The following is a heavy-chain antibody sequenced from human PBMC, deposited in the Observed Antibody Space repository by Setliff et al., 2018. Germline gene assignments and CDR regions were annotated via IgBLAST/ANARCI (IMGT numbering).Heavy chain of an antibody. J-gene: IGHJ3*02. V-gene: IGHV4-30-2*01. CDR1: GGSISSGGYS. CDR2: IYHSGST. Sequence: PSETLPLTCAVSGGSISSGGYSWSWIRQPPGKGLEWIGYIYHSGSTYYNPSLKSRVTISVDRSKNQFSLKLSSVTAADTAVYYCARDGITFGGVIADRGAFDIWGQGTMVTVSS. D-gene: IGHD3-16*02. CDR3: ARDGITFGGVIADRGAFDI.